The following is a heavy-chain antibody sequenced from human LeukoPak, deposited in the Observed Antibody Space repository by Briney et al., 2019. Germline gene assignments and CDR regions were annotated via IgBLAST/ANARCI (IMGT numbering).Heavy chain of an antibody. CDR3: ARDALHYYDSGGYFDY. D-gene: IGHD3-22*01. CDR1: GFTFSSYG. V-gene: IGHV3-33*01. CDR2: IWYDGSNK. J-gene: IGHJ4*02. Sequence: GRSLRLSCAASGFTFSSYGMHWVRQAPGKGLEWVAVIWYDGSNKYYADSVKGRFTISRDNSKNTLYLQMNSLRAEDTAVYYCARDALHYYDSGGYFDYWGQGTLVTVSS.